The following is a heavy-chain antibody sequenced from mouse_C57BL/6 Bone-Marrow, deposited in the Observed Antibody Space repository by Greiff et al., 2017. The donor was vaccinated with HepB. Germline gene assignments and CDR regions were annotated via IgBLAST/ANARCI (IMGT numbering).Heavy chain of an antibody. V-gene: IGHV10-1*01. J-gene: IGHJ4*01. CDR2: IRSKSNNYAT. Sequence: EVKLEESGGGLVQPKGSLKLSCAASGFSFNTYAMNWVRQAPGKGLEWVARIRSKSNNYATYYADSVKDRFTISRDDSESMLYLQMNNLKTEDTAMYYCVRYGNSISYAMDYWGQGTSVTVSS. CDR1: GFSFNTYA. D-gene: IGHD1-1*01. CDR3: VRYGNSISYAMDY.